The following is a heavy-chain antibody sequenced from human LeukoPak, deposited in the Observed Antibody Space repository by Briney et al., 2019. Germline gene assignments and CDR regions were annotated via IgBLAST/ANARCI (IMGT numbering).Heavy chain of an antibody. V-gene: IGHV4-59*01. J-gene: IGHJ5*02. D-gene: IGHD1-1*01. CDR2: IYSSGST. Sequence: SETLTLTCTVSGGSIRSLYWSWLWQPPGKGLERIGYIYSSGSTKYNPSPKSRVTMSVDTYKNQFSLKLSSVTAADTAVYFCASEGTTGWDRWGPGTLVTVSS. CDR1: GGSIRSLY. CDR3: ASEGTTGWDR.